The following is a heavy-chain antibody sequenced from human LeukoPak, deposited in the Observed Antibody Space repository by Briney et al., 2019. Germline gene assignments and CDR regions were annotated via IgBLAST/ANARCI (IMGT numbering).Heavy chain of an antibody. CDR3: AKDKDYGDYVFDY. Sequence: PGGSLRLSCAASGFTFSSYAMSWVRQAPGKGLEWVSGITGSGGSTYYADSVKGRFTISRDNSKNTLYLQMNSLRAEDTAVYYCAKDKDYGDYVFDYWGQGTLVTVSS. CDR2: ITGSGGST. D-gene: IGHD4-17*01. CDR1: GFTFSSYA. V-gene: IGHV3-23*01. J-gene: IGHJ4*02.